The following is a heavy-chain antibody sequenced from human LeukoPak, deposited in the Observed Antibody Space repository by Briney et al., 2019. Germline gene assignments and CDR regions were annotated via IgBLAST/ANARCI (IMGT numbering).Heavy chain of an antibody. Sequence: GGSLRLSCAASGFTFSSYGMHWVRQAPGKGLEWVAVIWYDGSNKYYADSVKGRFTISRDNSKNTLYLQMNSLRAEDTAVYYCARVGGDGYNLDYWGQGTLVTVSS. CDR3: ARVGGDGYNLDY. V-gene: IGHV3-33*01. D-gene: IGHD5-24*01. CDR1: GFTFSSYG. J-gene: IGHJ4*02. CDR2: IWYDGSNK.